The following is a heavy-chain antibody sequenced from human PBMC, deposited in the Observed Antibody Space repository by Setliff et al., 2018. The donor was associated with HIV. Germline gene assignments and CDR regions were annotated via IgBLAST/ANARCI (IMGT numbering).Heavy chain of an antibody. CDR2: LSGSGGST. CDR1: ELTFSNYA. V-gene: IGHV3-23*01. Sequence: GALRLSCAASELTFSNYAMTWVRQAPGKGLEWVSSLSGSGGSTYYADSVKGRFAISRDNSKNTLYLQMNSLRAEDTAVYYCAKTPLYWGQGTLVTVSS. CDR3: AKTPLY. J-gene: IGHJ4*02.